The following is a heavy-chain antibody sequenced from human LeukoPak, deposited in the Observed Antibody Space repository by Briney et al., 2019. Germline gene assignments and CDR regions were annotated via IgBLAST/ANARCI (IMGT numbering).Heavy chain of an antibody. D-gene: IGHD1-26*01. CDR1: GGTFSSYA. V-gene: IGHV1-69*01. CDR3: ARRPKVGATTLDY. Sequence: SVKVSCKASGGTFSSYAISWVRQAPGQGLEWMGGIIPIFGTANYAQKFQGRVTITADESTSTAYMELSSLRSEDTAVYYCARRPKVGATTLDYWGQGTLVTVSS. CDR2: IIPIFGTA. J-gene: IGHJ4*02.